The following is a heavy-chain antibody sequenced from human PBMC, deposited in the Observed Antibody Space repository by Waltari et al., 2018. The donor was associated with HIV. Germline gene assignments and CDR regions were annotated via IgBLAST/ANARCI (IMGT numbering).Heavy chain of an antibody. CDR1: CGSFSGYY. J-gene: IGHJ6*02. CDR2: INHSGST. V-gene: IGHV4-34*01. D-gene: IGHD3-22*01. Sequence: QVQLQQWGAGLLKPSETLSLTCAFYCGSFSGYYWSWIRQPPGKGLEWIGEINHSGSTNYNPSLKSRVTISVDTSKNQFSLKLSSVTAADTAVYYCARAQYYYDSSAEYYYYYGMDVWGQGTTVTVSS. CDR3: ARAQYYYDSSAEYYYYYGMDV.